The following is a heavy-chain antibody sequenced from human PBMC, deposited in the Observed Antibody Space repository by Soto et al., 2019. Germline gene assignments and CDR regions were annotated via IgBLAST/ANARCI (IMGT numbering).Heavy chain of an antibody. CDR3: ARGGGSTVDH. D-gene: IGHD2-2*01. J-gene: IGHJ4*02. Sequence: QVQLQESGPGLVKPSETLSLTCTVSGGSIIGYYWSWIRQPAGKGLEWIGRIYFAGSTNYNPSLKSRVTMSVDTSKNQFSLTLTSVTAADTAVYYCARGGGSTVDHWGQGTLVTVSS. CDR1: GGSIIGYY. CDR2: IYFAGST. V-gene: IGHV4-4*07.